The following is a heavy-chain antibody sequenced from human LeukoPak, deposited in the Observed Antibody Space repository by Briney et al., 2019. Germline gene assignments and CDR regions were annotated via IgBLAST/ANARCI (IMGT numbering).Heavy chain of an antibody. CDR2: IYNSGAKI. D-gene: IGHD6-19*01. CDR3: AKDVAPDSGWDLDY. J-gene: IGHJ4*02. Sequence: GGTLRLSCAVSGLTFSTYSMTWVRQGPGKGLEWVSSIYNSGAKIFYADSVKGRFTISRDNSKNMLYLQMNSLRVEDTAVYYCAKDVAPDSGWDLDYWGQGTLVTVPS. CDR1: GLTFSTYS. V-gene: IGHV3-23*01.